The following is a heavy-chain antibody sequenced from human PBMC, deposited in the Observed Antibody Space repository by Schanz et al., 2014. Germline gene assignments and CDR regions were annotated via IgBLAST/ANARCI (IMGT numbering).Heavy chain of an antibody. V-gene: IGHV3-48*01. D-gene: IGHD1-1*01. Sequence: EVQLVESGGGLIQPGGSLRLSCTASGFTFSSYSMNWVRQAPGKGLEWVSYVSRSTPDIYYADSVKGRFTMSRDNAKNSVFLQMNSLRAEDTAVYFCAKKVPAYNPFDAWGQGTLVTVSS. CDR2: VSRSTPDI. CDR3: AKKVPAYNPFDA. CDR1: GFTFSSYS. J-gene: IGHJ4*02.